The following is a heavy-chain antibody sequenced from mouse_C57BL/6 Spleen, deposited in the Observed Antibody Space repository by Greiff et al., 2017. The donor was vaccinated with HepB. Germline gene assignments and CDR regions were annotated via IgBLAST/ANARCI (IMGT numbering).Heavy chain of an antibody. CDR1: GYSFTGYY. V-gene: IGHV1-42*01. CDR2: INPSTGGT. CDR3: ARGFDV. J-gene: IGHJ1*03. Sequence: VQLKESGPELVKPGASVKISCKASGYSFTGYYMNWVKQSPEKSLEWIGEINPSTGGTTYNQKFKAKATLTVDKSSSTAYMQLKSLTSEDSAVYYCARGFDVWGTGTTVTVSS.